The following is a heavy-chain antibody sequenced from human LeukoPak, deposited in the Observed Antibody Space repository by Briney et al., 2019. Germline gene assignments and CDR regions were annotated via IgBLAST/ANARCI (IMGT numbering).Heavy chain of an antibody. Sequence: PSETLSLTCTVSGGSISTSSYYWGWVRQPPGKGLEWIGRIYTSGSTDYNPSLKSRVTISVDTSKNQFSLKLSSVTAADTAVYYCARESGVRYFDWAQYYYYYYMDVWGKGTTVTISS. CDR2: IYTSGST. V-gene: IGHV4-39*07. D-gene: IGHD3-9*01. CDR1: GGSISTSSYY. CDR3: ARESGVRYFDWAQYYYYYYMDV. J-gene: IGHJ6*03.